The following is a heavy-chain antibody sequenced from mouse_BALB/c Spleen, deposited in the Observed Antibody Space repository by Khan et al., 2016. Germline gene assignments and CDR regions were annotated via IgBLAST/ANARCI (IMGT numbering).Heavy chain of an antibody. V-gene: IGHV4-1*02. CDR1: GFDFSRYW. CDR3: GRGNHVPGSLDY. CDR2: INPDTITI. J-gene: IGHJ2*01. Sequence: EVKLLESGGGLVQPGGSLKLSCAASGFDFSRYWMSWVRQAPGKGLEWIGEINPDTITIDYAPSLKDKFIISRDNAKNTLYLQLSKVRSEDTALYYCGRGNHVPGSLDYWGQGTTLTVSS. D-gene: IGHD2-1*01.